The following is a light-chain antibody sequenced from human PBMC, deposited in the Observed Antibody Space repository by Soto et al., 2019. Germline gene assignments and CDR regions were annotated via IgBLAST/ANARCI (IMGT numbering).Light chain of an antibody. CDR1: SSDVGGYNY. Sequence: QSALTQPASVSGSRGQSITISCTGTSSDVGGYNYVSWYQQHPGKAPKLMIYEVSNRPSGVSNRFSGSKSGNTASLTISGLQAEDEADYYCSSYTSSSPYVFGTGTKLTVL. CDR3: SSYTSSSPYV. V-gene: IGLV2-14*01. CDR2: EVS. J-gene: IGLJ1*01.